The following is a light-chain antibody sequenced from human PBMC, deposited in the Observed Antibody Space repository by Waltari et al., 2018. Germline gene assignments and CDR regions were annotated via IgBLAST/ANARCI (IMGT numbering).Light chain of an antibody. CDR2: EGS. CDR1: SSDVGSYNL. CDR3: CSYAGSSTPYV. V-gene: IGLV2-23*01. J-gene: IGLJ1*01. Sequence: QSALTQPASVSGSPGQSITISSTGTSSDVGSYNLVSWYQQHPGKAPKHMIYEGSKRPSGVSNRFSGSKSGNMASLTISGLQAEDEADYYCCSYAGSSTPYVFGTGTKVTVL.